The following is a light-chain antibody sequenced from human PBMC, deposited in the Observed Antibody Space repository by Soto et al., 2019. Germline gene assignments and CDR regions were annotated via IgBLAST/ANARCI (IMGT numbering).Light chain of an antibody. J-gene: IGKJ1*01. CDR1: QSISSW. CDR2: KAS. Sequence: DIQMTQSPSTLSASVGDRVPITCRASQSISSWLAWYQQKPGKAPKLLIYKASSLESGVPSRFSGSGSETEFTLTISSLQPDDFATYYCQYYGSYSPWAFGLGTKVGVK. V-gene: IGKV1-5*03. CDR3: QYYGSYSPWA.